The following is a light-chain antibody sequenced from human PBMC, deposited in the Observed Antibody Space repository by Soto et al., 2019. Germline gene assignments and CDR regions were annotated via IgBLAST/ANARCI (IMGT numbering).Light chain of an antibody. Sequence: QSALTQPASVSGSPGQSITISCTGTSSDVGSYNLVSWYQQHPGKAPKNIIYEGSKRPSGVSNRFSGSKSGNTASLTISGLQAEDEADYYCGSYTGSIYVFGTGTKLTVL. CDR3: GSYTGSIYV. CDR2: EGS. V-gene: IGLV2-14*02. CDR1: SSDVGSYNL. J-gene: IGLJ1*01.